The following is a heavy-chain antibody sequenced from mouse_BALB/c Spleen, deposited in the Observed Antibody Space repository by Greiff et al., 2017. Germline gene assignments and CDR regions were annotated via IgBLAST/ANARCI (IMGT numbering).Heavy chain of an antibody. J-gene: IGHJ4*01. CDR2: ISSCSSTI. Sequence: EVKLMESGGGLVQPGGSRKLSCAASGFTFSSFGMHWVRQAPEKGLEWVAYISSCSSTIYYADTVKGRFTISRDNPKNTLFLQMTSLRSEDTAMYYCARSGAMDYWGQGTSVTVSS. V-gene: IGHV5-17*02. D-gene: IGHD3-1*01. CDR3: ARSGAMDY. CDR1: GFTFSSFG.